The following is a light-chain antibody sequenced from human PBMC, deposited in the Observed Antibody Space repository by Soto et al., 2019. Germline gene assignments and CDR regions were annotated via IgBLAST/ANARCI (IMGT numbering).Light chain of an antibody. J-gene: IGLJ1*01. CDR1: SSDFGGYNY. V-gene: IGLV2-14*03. Sequence: QSVLTQPASVSGSPGQSITISCTGTSSDFGGYNYVSWYQQHPGKAPKLMIYEVSNRPSGVSNRFSGSKSGNTASLTISGLQPEDKADYYCSSYKATRGVLGNGTKVTVL. CDR3: SSYKATRGV. CDR2: EVS.